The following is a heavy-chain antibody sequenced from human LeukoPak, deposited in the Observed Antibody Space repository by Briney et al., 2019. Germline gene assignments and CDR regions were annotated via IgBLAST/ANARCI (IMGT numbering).Heavy chain of an antibody. Sequence: GASVKVSCKASGYTFTSYGISWVRQAPGQGLEWMGWISAYNGNTNYAQKLQGRVTMTTDTSTSTAYMELRSLRSDDTAVYYCARALTTPRITMIVVAGPTLFDYWGQGTLVTVSS. CDR1: GYTFTSYG. CDR3: ARALTTPRITMIVVAGPTLFDY. D-gene: IGHD3-22*01. CDR2: ISAYNGNT. V-gene: IGHV1-18*01. J-gene: IGHJ4*02.